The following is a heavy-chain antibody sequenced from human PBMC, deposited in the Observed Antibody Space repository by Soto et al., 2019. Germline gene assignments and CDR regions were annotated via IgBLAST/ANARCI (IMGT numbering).Heavy chain of an antibody. CDR1: GGTFGSYA. D-gene: IGHD2-2*01. Sequence: QVQLVQSGAEVKKPGSSVKVSCKASGGTFGSYAISWVRQAPGQGLERMGGIIPIPGTANYAQKFQGRVTIAAAESTSTAYMELSSLRSEDTAVYYCARSQGSSTSLEIYYYYYYGMDVWGQGTTVTVSS. CDR3: ARSQGSSTSLEIYYYYYYGMDV. V-gene: IGHV1-69*01. CDR2: IIPIPGTA. J-gene: IGHJ6*02.